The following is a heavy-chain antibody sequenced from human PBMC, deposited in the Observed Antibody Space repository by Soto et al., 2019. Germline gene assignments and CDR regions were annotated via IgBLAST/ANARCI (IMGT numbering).Heavy chain of an antibody. J-gene: IGHJ4*02. CDR1: GDSISSGGFY. Sequence: PSETLSLTCTVSGDSISSGGFYWSWIRQHPGRGLEWIEYIYYSGSTYYNPSLKRRVTISIDMSKNQFSLKLTSMTAADTAVYYCARSHDYWSDFWGLGTLVTVSS. V-gene: IGHV4-31*03. D-gene: IGHD2-8*02. CDR2: IYYSGST. CDR3: ARSHDYWSDF.